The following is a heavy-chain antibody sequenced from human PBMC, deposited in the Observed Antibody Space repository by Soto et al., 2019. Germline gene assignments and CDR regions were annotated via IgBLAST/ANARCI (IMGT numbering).Heavy chain of an antibody. V-gene: IGHV1-3*01. J-gene: IGHJ4*02. CDR2: INAGNGNT. CDR1: GYTFTSYA. Sequence: ASVKVSCKASGYTFTSYAMHWVRQAPGQRLEWMGWINAGNGNTKYSQKFQGRVTITRDTSASTAYTELSSLRSEDTAVYYCARDDYVWGIPDWWGQGTLVTVSS. CDR3: ARDDYVWGIPDW. D-gene: IGHD3-16*01.